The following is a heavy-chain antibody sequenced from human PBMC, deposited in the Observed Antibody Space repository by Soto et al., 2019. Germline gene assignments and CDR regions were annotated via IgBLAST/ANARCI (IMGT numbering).Heavy chain of an antibody. CDR2: INHSGST. D-gene: IGHD1-26*01. CDR1: GGSFSGYY. V-gene: IGHV4-34*01. Sequence: SETLSLTCAVYGGSFSGYYWSWIRQPPGKGLEWIGEINHSGSTNYNPSLKSRVTISVDTSKNQFSLKLSSVTAADTAVYYCARDLTWGSGSYYGYWGQGTLVTVSS. CDR3: ARDLTWGSGSYYGY. J-gene: IGHJ4*02.